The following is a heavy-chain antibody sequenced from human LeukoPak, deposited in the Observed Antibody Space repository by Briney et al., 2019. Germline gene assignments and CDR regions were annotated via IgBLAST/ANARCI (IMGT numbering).Heavy chain of an antibody. CDR3: ARGSGSSDY. J-gene: IGHJ4*02. V-gene: IGHV4-59*12. D-gene: IGHD1-26*01. CDR1: GGSISTYY. CDR2: IYYTGST. Sequence: SETLSLTCTVSGGSISTYYWSWIRQPPGKGLEWIGYIYYTGSTNYNPSLKSRVTISVDKSKNQFSLKLSSVTAADTAVYYCARGSGSSDYWGQGTLVTVSS.